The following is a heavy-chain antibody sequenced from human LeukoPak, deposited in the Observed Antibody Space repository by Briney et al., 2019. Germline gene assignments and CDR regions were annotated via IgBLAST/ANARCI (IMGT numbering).Heavy chain of an antibody. CDR1: GFTFSSYS. CDR3: AKFFTGEYVRAFDV. J-gene: IGHJ3*01. CDR2: ISSSSSYI. V-gene: IGHV3-21*01. Sequence: GGSLRLSCAASGFTFSSYSMKWLRQAPGKGLEGCSSISSSSSYIYYADSVKGRFTISRDNAKNSLYLQINSLRAEETAVYYCAKFFTGEYVRAFDVWGQGTMVTVPS. D-gene: IGHD3-10*02.